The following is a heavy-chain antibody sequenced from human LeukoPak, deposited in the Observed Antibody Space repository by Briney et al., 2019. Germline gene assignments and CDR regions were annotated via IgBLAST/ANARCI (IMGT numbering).Heavy chain of an antibody. Sequence: ASVKVSCKVSGYTLTELSMHWVRQAPGKGLEWMGGFDPEDGETIYAQKFQGRVTMTEDTSTDTAYMELRSLRSDDTAVYYCARVLYPKSYGDYSSVGYWGQGTLVTVSS. CDR3: ARVLYPKSYGDYSSVGY. V-gene: IGHV1-24*01. CDR2: FDPEDGET. D-gene: IGHD4-17*01. J-gene: IGHJ4*02. CDR1: GYTLTELS.